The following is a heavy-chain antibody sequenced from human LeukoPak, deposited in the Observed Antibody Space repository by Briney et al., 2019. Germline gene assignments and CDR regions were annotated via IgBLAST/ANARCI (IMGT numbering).Heavy chain of an antibody. V-gene: IGHV4-38-2*02. CDR1: GYSISSGYY. J-gene: IGHJ4*02. D-gene: IGHD3-10*01. Sequence: SQTLSLTCTVSGYSISSGYYWGWIRQPPGKGLEWIGSIYHSGSTNYNPSLKSRVTISVDKSRNQFSLKLSSVTAADTAVYYCARDEIPDYYGSGSYLVSVYWGQGTLVTVSS. CDR2: IYHSGST. CDR3: ARDEIPDYYGSGSYLVSVY.